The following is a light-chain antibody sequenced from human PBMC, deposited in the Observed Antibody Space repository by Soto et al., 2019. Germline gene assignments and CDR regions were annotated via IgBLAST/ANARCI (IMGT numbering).Light chain of an antibody. V-gene: IGKV1-8*01. CDR1: QGISSN. J-gene: IGKJ4*01. CDR2: AAS. CDR3: QQYYSYPLT. Sequence: AILMTQSPASFSASTGDRVTITCRASQGISSNLAWYQQKPGKAPKLLIYAASTWPSGVPSRFSGSGSGTDFTLTSSFLQSEDFATYYCQQYYSYPLTFGGGTKVEIK.